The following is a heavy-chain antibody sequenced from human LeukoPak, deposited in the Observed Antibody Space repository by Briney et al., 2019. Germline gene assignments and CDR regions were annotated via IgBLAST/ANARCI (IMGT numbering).Heavy chain of an antibody. CDR2: IYHSGST. V-gene: IGHV4-38-2*02. J-gene: IGHJ4*02. Sequence: SETLSLTCSVSGYSISSNYYWGWIRQPPGKGLEWIGSIYHSGSTYYNPSLKSRVTISVDTSQKQFSLRLTSVTAADTAVYYCARGRYLTTSGGAAAGFLDYWGQGSLVTVST. CDR3: ARGRYLTTSGGAAAGFLDY. D-gene: IGHD6-13*01. CDR1: GYSISSNYY.